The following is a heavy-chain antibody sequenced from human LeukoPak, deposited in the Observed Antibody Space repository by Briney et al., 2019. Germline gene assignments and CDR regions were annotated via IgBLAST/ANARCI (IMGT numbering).Heavy chain of an antibody. CDR2: INHSGST. Sequence: SETLSLTCAVYGGSFSGYYWSWIRQPPGKGLEWIGEINHSGSTNYNPSLKSRVTISVDTSKNQFSLKLSSVTAADTAVYYCARDWNRYAYRGQGTLVTVSS. J-gene: IGHJ4*02. D-gene: IGHD1-1*01. CDR3: ARDWNRYAY. V-gene: IGHV4-34*01. CDR1: GGSFSGYY.